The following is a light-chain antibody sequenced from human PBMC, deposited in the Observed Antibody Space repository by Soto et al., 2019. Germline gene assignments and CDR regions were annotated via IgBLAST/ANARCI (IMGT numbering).Light chain of an antibody. J-gene: IGLJ3*02. Sequence: QTVVTQEPSLTVSPGGTVTLTCGSSTGTVTSGHYPYWFQQKPGQAPRTLIYDTSIKHSWTPARFSGSLLGGKAALTLSGSLPEDEADYYCFLSYTTTWVFRGGTKVTVL. CDR2: DTS. V-gene: IGLV7-46*01. CDR3: FLSYTTTWV. CDR1: TGTVTSGHY.